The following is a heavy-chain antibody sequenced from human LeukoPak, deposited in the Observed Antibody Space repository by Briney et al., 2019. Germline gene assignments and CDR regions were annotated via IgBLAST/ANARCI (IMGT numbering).Heavy chain of an antibody. Sequence: GGSLGLSCAASGFTFSSYGMHWVRQAPGKWLEWVAVIWYDGSNKYYADSVKGRFTISRDNSKNTLYLQMNSLRAEDTAVYYCAKTLGTYGDSESVHASDIWGQGTMVTASS. J-gene: IGHJ3*02. CDR3: AKTLGTYGDSESVHASDI. D-gene: IGHD4-17*01. CDR1: GFTFSSYG. CDR2: IWYDGSNK. V-gene: IGHV3-33*06.